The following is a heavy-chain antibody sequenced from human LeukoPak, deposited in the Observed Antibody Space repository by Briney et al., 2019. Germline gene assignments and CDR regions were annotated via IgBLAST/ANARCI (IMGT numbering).Heavy chain of an antibody. V-gene: IGHV1-18*01. D-gene: IGHD5-12*01. CDR3: ARSGRGTYHYFDL. J-gene: IGHJ4*02. CDR2: ISGYNGNT. Sequence: ASVKVSCKASSYSFNRYGISWVRQAPGQGLEWMGWISGYNGNTNYAQKFQGRVSMTADTSTSTAYMDLRSLTSDGPAVYYCARSGRGTYHYFDLWAQGTLVTVSS. CDR1: SYSFNRYG.